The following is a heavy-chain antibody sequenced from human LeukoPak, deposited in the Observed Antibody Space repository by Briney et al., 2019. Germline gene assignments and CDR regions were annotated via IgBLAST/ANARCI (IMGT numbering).Heavy chain of an antibody. CDR1: GYTFTSYG. V-gene: IGHV1-18*01. J-gene: IGHJ4*02. Sequence: ASVKVSCKASGYTFTSYGISWVRQAPGQGLEWMGWISAYNGNTNYAQKLQGRVTMTTDTSTSTAYMELRSLRSDDTAVYYCARVTGYCTNGVCYGPFDYRGQGTLVTVSS. D-gene: IGHD2-8*01. CDR2: ISAYNGNT. CDR3: ARVTGYCTNGVCYGPFDY.